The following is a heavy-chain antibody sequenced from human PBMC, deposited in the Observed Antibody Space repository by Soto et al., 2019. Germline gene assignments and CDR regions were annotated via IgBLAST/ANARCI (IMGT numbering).Heavy chain of an antibody. D-gene: IGHD3-3*01. J-gene: IGHJ4*02. V-gene: IGHV5-51*01. CDR3: ARPSTYYDFWSGYSPDGYFDY. CDR1: GYSFTSYW. Sequence: PGESLKISCKGSGYSFTSYWIGWVRQMPGKGLEWMGIIYPGDSDTRYSPSLQGQVTISADKSISTAYLQWSSLKASDTAMYYCARPSTYYDFWSGYSPDGYFDYWGQGTLVTVSS. CDR2: IYPGDSDT.